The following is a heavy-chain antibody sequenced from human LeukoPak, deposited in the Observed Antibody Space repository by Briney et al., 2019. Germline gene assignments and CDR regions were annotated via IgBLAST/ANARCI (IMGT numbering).Heavy chain of an antibody. V-gene: IGHV4-59*01. CDR1: GGSISGYF. CDR3: ARDLSVNAFDI. CDR2: MHGSGSP. D-gene: IGHD2/OR15-2a*01. Sequence: SETLALTCTVSGGSISGYFWSWIRQPPGKGLEWIAYMHGSGSPNYNPSLASRLTLSVDATENLLSLKLTSVTAADTAVYFCARDLSVNAFDIWGQGTLVTVSS. J-gene: IGHJ3*02.